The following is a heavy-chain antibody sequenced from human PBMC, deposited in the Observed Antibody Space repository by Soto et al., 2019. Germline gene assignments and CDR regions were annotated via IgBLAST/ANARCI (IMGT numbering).Heavy chain of an antibody. CDR1: GGSISSGGYY. J-gene: IGHJ4*02. Sequence: TLSLTCTVSGGSISSGGYYWSWIRQHPGKGLEWIGYIDYSGSTYYNPSLKGRVTISVDTSKNQFSLKLSSVTATDTAVYYCARSLEAYGSGSYPDYWGQGTLVTVSS. D-gene: IGHD3-10*01. CDR3: ARSLEAYGSGSYPDY. V-gene: IGHV4-31*03. CDR2: IDYSGST.